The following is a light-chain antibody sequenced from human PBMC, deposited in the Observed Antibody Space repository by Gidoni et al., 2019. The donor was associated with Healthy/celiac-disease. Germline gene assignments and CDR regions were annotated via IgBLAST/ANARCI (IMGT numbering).Light chain of an antibody. CDR3: QQSYSTPFT. Sequence: QVTQSPSSLSASVGDRVTITCRASQSISSYLNWYQQKPGKAPQLLIYAASSLQSGVPSRFSGSGSGKDFTLTISSLQPEDFATYYCQQSYSTPFTFGPGTKVEIK. CDR1: QSISSY. J-gene: IGKJ3*01. CDR2: AAS. V-gene: IGKV1-39*01.